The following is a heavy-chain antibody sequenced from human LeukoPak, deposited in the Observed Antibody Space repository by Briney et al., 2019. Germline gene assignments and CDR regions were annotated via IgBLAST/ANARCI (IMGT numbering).Heavy chain of an antibody. CDR3: ARVGYSFLFDYYYYMDV. V-gene: IGHV4-34*01. Sequence: SETLSLTCAVYGGSFSGYYWSWIRQPPGKGLEWIGEINHSGSTNYNPSLKSRVTISVDTSKNQFSLKLSSVTAADTAVYYCARVGYSFLFDYYYYMDVWGKGTTVTVSS. CDR2: INHSGST. CDR1: GGSFSGYY. J-gene: IGHJ6*03. D-gene: IGHD1-26*01.